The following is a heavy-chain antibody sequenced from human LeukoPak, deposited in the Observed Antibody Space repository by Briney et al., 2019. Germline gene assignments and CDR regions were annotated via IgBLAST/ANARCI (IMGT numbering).Heavy chain of an antibody. D-gene: IGHD3-22*01. Sequence: TSETLSLTCTVSGGSISSGGYYWSWIRQHPGKGLEWIGYIYYSGSTYYNPSLKSRVTISVDTSKNQFSLKLSSVTAADTAVYYCARDGDYYDSSGYLLDPWGQGTLVTVS. CDR1: GGSISSGGYY. V-gene: IGHV4-31*03. CDR3: ARDGDYYDSSGYLLDP. CDR2: IYYSGST. J-gene: IGHJ5*02.